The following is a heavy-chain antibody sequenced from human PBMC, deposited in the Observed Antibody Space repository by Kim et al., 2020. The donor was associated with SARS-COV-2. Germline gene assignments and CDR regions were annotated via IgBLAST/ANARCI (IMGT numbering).Heavy chain of an antibody. D-gene: IGHD2-2*01. CDR3: ARDIVVVPAALFDY. J-gene: IGHJ4*02. V-gene: IGHV3-21*01. Sequence: DSGKGRFTNSRDNAKNSLDLQMNSLRAEDTAVYYCARDIVVVPAALFDYWGQGTLVTVSS.